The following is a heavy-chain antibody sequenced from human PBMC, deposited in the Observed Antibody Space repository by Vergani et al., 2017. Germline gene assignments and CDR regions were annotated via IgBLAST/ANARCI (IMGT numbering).Heavy chain of an antibody. D-gene: IGHD4-23*01. CDR2: ISYDGSNK. Sequence: QVQLVESGGGVVQPGRSLRPSCAASGFTFSSYGMNWVRQAPGKGLEGVAVISYDGSNKYYADSVKGRFTISRDNSKNSLYLQMNSLRAEDTAVYYCAGGNWCIDYWGQGTLVTVSS. V-gene: IGHV3-30*03. CDR1: GFTFSSYG. J-gene: IGHJ4*02. CDR3: AGGNWCIDY.